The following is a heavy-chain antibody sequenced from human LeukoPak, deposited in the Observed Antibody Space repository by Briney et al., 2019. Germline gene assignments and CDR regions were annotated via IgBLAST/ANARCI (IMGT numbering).Heavy chain of an antibody. CDR1: GYSFTSYW. J-gene: IGHJ3*02. D-gene: IGHD6-13*01. CDR2: IYPGDSDT. CDR3: ARHPIAAAGYDAFDI. Sequence: GESLKISCKGSGYSFTSYWIGWVRQMPGKGLEWMGIIYPGDSDTRYSSSFQGQVTISADKSISTAYLQWSSLKASDTAMYYCARHPIAAAGYDAFDIWGQGTMVTVSS. V-gene: IGHV5-51*01.